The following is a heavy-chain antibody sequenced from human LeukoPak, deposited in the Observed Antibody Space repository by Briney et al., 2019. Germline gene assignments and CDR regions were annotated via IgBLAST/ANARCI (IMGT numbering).Heavy chain of an antibody. Sequence: SGGSLRLSCAASGFTFSSYAMTWVRQAPGEGLQWVSDISGSGSSAYYADSVRGRFTISRDNSKNTLYLQMNSLRAEDAAVYYCAARRITMVRYWFDPWGQGTLVTVSS. J-gene: IGHJ5*02. V-gene: IGHV3-23*01. CDR2: ISGSGSSA. D-gene: IGHD3-10*01. CDR3: AARRITMVRYWFDP. CDR1: GFTFSSYA.